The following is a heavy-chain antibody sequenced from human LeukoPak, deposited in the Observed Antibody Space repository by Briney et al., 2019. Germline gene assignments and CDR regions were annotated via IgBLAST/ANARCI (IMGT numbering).Heavy chain of an antibody. J-gene: IGHJ4*02. V-gene: IGHV3-74*01. Sequence: GGSLRLSCAASGFTFSSYWMHWVRQTPGKGLVWVSRINSDGSSTSYADSVKGRFTISRDNSKNTLYLQMNSLRAEDTAVYYCARDKYSSSSYYFDYWGQGTLVTVSS. D-gene: IGHD6-6*01. CDR2: INSDGSST. CDR1: GFTFSSYW. CDR3: ARDKYSSSSYYFDY.